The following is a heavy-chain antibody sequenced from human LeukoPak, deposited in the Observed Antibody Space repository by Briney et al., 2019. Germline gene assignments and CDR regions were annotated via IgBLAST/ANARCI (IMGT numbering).Heavy chain of an antibody. CDR1: GGTFSSYA. V-gene: IGHV1-69*01. CDR2: IIPIFGTA. Sequence: GASVKVSCKASGGTFSSYAISWVRQAPGQGLEWMGGIIPIFGTANYAQKFQGRVTITADESTSTAYMELSSLRSEDTAVYYCASGTQKPRTSTIFGVVIHRLFWAFDIWGQGTMVTVSS. D-gene: IGHD3-3*01. J-gene: IGHJ3*02. CDR3: ASGTQKPRTSTIFGVVIHRLFWAFDI.